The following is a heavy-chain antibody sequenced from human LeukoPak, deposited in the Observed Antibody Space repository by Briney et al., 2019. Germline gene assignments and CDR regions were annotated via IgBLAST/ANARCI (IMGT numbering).Heavy chain of an antibody. J-gene: IGHJ4*02. CDR3: ARDNGDMTFDY. Sequence: PSETLSLTCTVSGGSISSYYWSWIRQPPGKGLEWIGYIYYSGSTNYNPSLKSRVTISVDTSKNQFSLKLSSVTAADTAVYYCARDNGDMTFDYWGQGTLVTVSS. CDR2: IYYSGST. CDR1: GGSISSYY. D-gene: IGHD2-8*01. V-gene: IGHV4-59*01.